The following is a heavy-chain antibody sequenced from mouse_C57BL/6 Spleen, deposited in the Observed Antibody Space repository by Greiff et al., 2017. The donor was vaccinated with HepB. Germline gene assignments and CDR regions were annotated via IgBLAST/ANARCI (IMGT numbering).Heavy chain of an antibody. V-gene: IGHV1-80*01. J-gene: IGHJ4*01. CDR2: IYPGDGDT. CDR3: ASKDYYGMSSRYYAMDY. CDR1: GYAFSSYW. D-gene: IGHD1-1*01. Sequence: VQLQQSGAELVQPGASVKISCKASGYAFSSYWMNWVKQRPGKGLEWIGQIYPGDGDTNYNGKFRGKTTLTADKSSSTAHMQLRSLTSEDSAVYFCASKDYYGMSSRYYAMDYWGQGNSVTVSS.